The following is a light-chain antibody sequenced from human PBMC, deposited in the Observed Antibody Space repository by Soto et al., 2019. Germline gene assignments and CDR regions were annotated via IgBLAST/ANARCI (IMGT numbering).Light chain of an antibody. CDR2: GAS. CDR1: QSVSSSY. Sequence: ETVLTQSPGTLSLSPGERATLSCRASQSVSSSYLAWYQQKPGQAPRLLIYGASGRATGIPDRFSGSGSGTDFTLTIGRLEPEDFAVYYCQQYGSSTWTFGQGTKV. V-gene: IGKV3-20*01. CDR3: QQYGSSTWT. J-gene: IGKJ1*01.